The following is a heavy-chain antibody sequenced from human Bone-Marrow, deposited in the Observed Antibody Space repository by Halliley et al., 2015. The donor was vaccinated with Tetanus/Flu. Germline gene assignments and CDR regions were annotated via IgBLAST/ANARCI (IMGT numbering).Heavy chain of an antibody. V-gene: IGHV3-48*03. CDR2: ISSSGHTI. D-gene: IGHD4-4*01. CDR3: ARGSNYYSNRNYYFEY. J-gene: IGHJ4*02. Sequence: YISSSGHTIYNADSVKGRFPISRDNAKNSVHLQMNSLRAEDTAIYYCARGSNYYSNRNYYFEYWGQGTLVSVSS.